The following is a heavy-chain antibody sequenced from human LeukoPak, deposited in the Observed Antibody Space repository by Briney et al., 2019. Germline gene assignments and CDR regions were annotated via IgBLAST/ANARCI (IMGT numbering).Heavy chain of an antibody. J-gene: IGHJ4*02. CDR2: FYESGST. CDR3: ARDGTGGVYDY. Sequence: SETLSLTCTVSGGSVSSSGYYWDWIRQPPGKGLEWIGNFYESGSTNYNPSLKSRVTISVDTSKNQFSLKLSSVTAADTAVYYCARDGTGGVYDYWGQGTVVTVSS. CDR1: GGSVSSSGYY. D-gene: IGHD1-1*01. V-gene: IGHV4-61*08.